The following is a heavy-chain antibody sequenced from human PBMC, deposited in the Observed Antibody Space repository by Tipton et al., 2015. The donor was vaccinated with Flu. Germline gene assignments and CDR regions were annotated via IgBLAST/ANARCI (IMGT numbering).Heavy chain of an antibody. Sequence: SLRLSCAASRFTFSDDYMSWIRQAPGKGLEWASHISSRGGSIYYADSVKGRFTISRDNAKNSLFLQVNSLRAEDTAVYYCAKDKTGLDGSFQYKFDSWGQGALVTVSS. D-gene: IGHD7-27*01. V-gene: IGHV3-11*01. J-gene: IGHJ4*02. CDR1: RFTFSDDY. CDR2: ISSRGGSI. CDR3: AKDKTGLDGSFQYKFDS.